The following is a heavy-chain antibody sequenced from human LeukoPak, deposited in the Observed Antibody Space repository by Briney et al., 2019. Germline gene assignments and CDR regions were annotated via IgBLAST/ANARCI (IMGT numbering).Heavy chain of an antibody. D-gene: IGHD6-13*01. CDR1: GGSISNYY. CDR3: ARLAAAGSYYYYYGMDV. J-gene: IGHJ6*02. V-gene: IGHV4-59*01. Sequence: SETLSLTCTVSGGSISNYYWSWIRQPPGKGLEWIGDIYYSGSTNYNPSLKSRVTISVDTSKNQFSLKLSSVTAADTAVYYCARLAAAGSYYYYYGMDVWGQGTTVTVSS. CDR2: IYYSGST.